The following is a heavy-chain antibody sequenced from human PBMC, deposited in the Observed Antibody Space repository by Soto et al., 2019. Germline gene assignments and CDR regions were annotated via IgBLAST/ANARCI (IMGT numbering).Heavy chain of an antibody. Sequence: LSLTCAVYGGSFSGYYWSWIRQPPGKGLEWIGEINHSGSTNYNPSLKSRVTISVDTSKNQFSLKLSSVTAADTAVYYCARNRYYYDSSGYSTFFDYWGQGTLVTV. V-gene: IGHV4-34*01. J-gene: IGHJ4*02. CDR3: ARNRYYYDSSGYSTFFDY. D-gene: IGHD3-22*01. CDR2: INHSGST. CDR1: GGSFSGYY.